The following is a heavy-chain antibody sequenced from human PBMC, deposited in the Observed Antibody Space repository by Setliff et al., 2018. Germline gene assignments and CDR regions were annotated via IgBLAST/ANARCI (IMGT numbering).Heavy chain of an antibody. V-gene: IGHV3-74*03. D-gene: IGHD1-26*01. CDR1: GFTFSTYW. CDR2: IGTDGSSI. CDR3: ARVGSKPQLGWFDP. J-gene: IGHJ5*02. Sequence: GGSLRLSCVTSGFTFSTYWMHWVRQAPGQGLVWVARIGTDGSSITYADSVKGRFTISRDNARNTLYLQMNSLTAEDTAVYYCARVGSKPQLGWFDPWGQGTLVTVSS.